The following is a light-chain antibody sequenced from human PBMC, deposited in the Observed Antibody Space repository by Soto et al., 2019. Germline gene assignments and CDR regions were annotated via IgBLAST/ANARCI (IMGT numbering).Light chain of an antibody. CDR2: SSS. Sequence: DIQLTQSPSSLSASVGDRVSITCRASVSISNYLNWYQQKPGKAPKLLIYSSSTLQGAVPSRFSGRGSGTDFTLTISGLQPEDSAFYWCQQSYKNPRTFGQGTNVEIK. CDR1: VSISNY. J-gene: IGKJ1*01. V-gene: IGKV1-39*01. CDR3: QQSYKNPRT.